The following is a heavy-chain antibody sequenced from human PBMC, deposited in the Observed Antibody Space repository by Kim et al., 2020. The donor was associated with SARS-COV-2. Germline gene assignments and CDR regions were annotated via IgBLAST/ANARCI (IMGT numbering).Heavy chain of an antibody. D-gene: IGHD3-22*01. Sequence: GGSLRLSCAASGFTFSSYAMSWVRQAPGKGLEWVSAISGSGGSTYYADSVKGRFTISRDNSKNTLYLQMNSLRAEDTAVYYCAKSGLSGYFSLSNVYQLDYWGQGTLVTVSS. CDR2: ISGSGGST. CDR3: AKSGLSGYFSLSNVYQLDY. J-gene: IGHJ4*02. CDR1: GFTFSSYA. V-gene: IGHV3-23*01.